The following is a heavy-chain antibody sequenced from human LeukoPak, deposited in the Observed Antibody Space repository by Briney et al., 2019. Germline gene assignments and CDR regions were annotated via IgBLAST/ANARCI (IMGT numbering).Heavy chain of an antibody. V-gene: IGHV1-18*01. Sequence: ASVKVSCKASGYTFTSYGISWVRQAPGQGLEWMGWISAYNGNTNYAQKLQGRVTMTTDTSTSTAYMGLRSLRSDDTAVYYCARGSAFGGSSDFNDYWGQGTLVTVSS. CDR3: ARGSAFGGSSDFNDY. CDR2: ISAYNGNT. J-gene: IGHJ4*02. D-gene: IGHD1-26*01. CDR1: GYTFTSYG.